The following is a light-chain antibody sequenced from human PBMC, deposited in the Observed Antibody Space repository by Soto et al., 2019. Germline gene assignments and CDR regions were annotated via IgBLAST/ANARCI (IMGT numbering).Light chain of an antibody. CDR3: QQTYSTPRT. V-gene: IGKV1-39*01. J-gene: IGKJ1*01. CDR2: DEY. CDR1: QAVPNN. Sequence: DIHLTQSPSFLSASVGDRVTITCRASQAVPNNMAWYQQKPGKPHKLLIYDEYTLHSGVPSRFSGSGSGTDFTLTIRSLQPEDFATYYCQQTYSTPRTFGQGTKVDIK.